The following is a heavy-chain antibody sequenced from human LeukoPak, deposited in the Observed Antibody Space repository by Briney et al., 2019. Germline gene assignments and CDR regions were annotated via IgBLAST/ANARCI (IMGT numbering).Heavy chain of an antibody. V-gene: IGHV3-23*01. Sequence: GGSLRLSCAASGLTFSIYTMNWVRQAPGEGLEWVSGISGSGDSTYYADSVKGRFTISRDNSKNTLYLQMNSLRAEDTAVFYCATGSCSSSTCYRRYWGQGTLVTVSS. J-gene: IGHJ4*02. CDR2: ISGSGDST. CDR1: GLTFSIYT. CDR3: ATGSCSSSTCYRRY. D-gene: IGHD2-2*02.